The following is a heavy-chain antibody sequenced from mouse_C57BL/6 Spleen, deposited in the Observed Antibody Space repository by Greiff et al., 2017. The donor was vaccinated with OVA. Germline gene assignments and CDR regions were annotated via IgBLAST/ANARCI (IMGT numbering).Heavy chain of an antibody. CDR2: IYPGDGDT. Sequence: VQLQQSGPELVKPGASVKISCKASGYAFSSSWMNWVKQRPGKGLEWIGRIYPGDGDTNYNGKFKGKATLTADKSSSTAYMQLSSLTSEDSAVYFCARSPPYYYGSSYLMDYWGQGTSVTVSS. V-gene: IGHV1-82*01. CDR3: ARSPPYYYGSSYLMDY. J-gene: IGHJ4*01. D-gene: IGHD1-1*01. CDR1: GYAFSSSW.